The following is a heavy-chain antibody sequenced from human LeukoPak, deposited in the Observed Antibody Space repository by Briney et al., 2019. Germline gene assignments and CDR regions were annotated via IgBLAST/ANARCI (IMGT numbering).Heavy chain of an antibody. J-gene: IGHJ4*02. D-gene: IGHD1-26*01. CDR3: ARAAYSGSYHSDY. Sequence: SETLSLTCTVSGGSVNSGSYYWNWIRPPPGNGLEWIVYIYYSGSTNSNPSLKSRVTISVDTSKNKFSLKLSSVTAADTAVYYCARAAYSGSYHSDYWGQGTLVTVSS. V-gene: IGHV4-61*01. CDR1: GGSVNSGSYY. CDR2: IYYSGST.